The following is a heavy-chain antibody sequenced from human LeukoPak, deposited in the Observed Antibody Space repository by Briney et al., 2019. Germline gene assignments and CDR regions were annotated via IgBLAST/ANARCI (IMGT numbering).Heavy chain of an antibody. CDR2: ISAYNGNT. J-gene: IGHJ5*02. V-gene: IGHV1-18*01. Sequence: ASVKVSCKASGYTFTDYGISWVRQAPGQGLEWMGWISAYNGNTNYAQKLQGRVTMTTDTSTSTAYMELRSLRSDDTAVYYCERDRGIVVVPAAPKNWFDPWGQGTLVTVSS. CDR1: GYTFTDYG. CDR3: ERDRGIVVVPAAPKNWFDP. D-gene: IGHD2-2*01.